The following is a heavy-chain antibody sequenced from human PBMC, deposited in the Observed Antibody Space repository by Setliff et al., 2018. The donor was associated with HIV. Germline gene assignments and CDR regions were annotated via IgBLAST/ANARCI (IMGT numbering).Heavy chain of an antibody. CDR3: ARDRLWFGVGTGYYYYGMDV. CDR2: INPNGGTT. J-gene: IGHJ6*02. D-gene: IGHD3-10*01. V-gene: IGHV1-46*01. Sequence: ASVKVSCKASGYTFTTYYMHWVRQAPGQGLEWMGIINPNGGTTNYTQKFQGRVTMTRDTSTSTVYMELTSLRAEDTAVYYCARDRLWFGVGTGYYYYGMDVWGQGTTVTVSS. CDR1: GYTFTTYY.